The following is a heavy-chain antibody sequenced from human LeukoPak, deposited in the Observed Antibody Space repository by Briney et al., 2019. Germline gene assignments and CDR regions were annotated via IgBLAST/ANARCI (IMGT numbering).Heavy chain of an antibody. CDR1: GYTFTSYD. D-gene: IGHD3-22*01. V-gene: IGHV1-18*01. J-gene: IGHJ4*02. CDR3: ARRHLNYYDSSGYYPFDY. CDR2: ISASNGNT. Sequence: ASVKVSCKASGYTFTSYDISWVRQAPGQGLEWVGWISASNGNTNYAQKLQGRVTMTTDTSTSTAYMDLRSLRSDDTAVYYCARRHLNYYDSSGYYPFDYWGQGTLVTVSS.